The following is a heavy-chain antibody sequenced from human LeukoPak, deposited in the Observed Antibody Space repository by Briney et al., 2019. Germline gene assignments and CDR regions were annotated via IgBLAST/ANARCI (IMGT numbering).Heavy chain of an antibody. CDR3: ARQLGYCSSTSCYADKVDY. CDR1: GGSISSSSYY. V-gene: IGHV4-39*01. Sequence: SETLSLTCTVSGGSISSSSYYWGWIRQPPGKGLEWIGSIYYSGSTYYNPSLKSRVTISVDTSKNQFSLKLSSVTAADTAVYYCARQLGYCSSTSCYADKVDYWGQGTLVTVSS. D-gene: IGHD2-2*01. CDR2: IYYSGST. J-gene: IGHJ4*02.